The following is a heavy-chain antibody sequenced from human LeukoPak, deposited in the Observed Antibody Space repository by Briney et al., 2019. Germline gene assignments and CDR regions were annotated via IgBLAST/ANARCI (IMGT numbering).Heavy chain of an antibody. J-gene: IGHJ5*02. CDR1: GGSISSSNYY. V-gene: IGHV4-39*01. Sequence: SETLSLTCTVSGGSISSSNYYWGWIRQPPGKGLEWIGSKAHSGSAFYNPSLKSRVTISVDTSKNQFSLKLSSVTAADTAVYYCARRMGGKQQLGINWFDPWGQGTLVTVSS. D-gene: IGHD6-13*01. CDR2: KAHSGSA. CDR3: ARRMGGKQQLGINWFDP.